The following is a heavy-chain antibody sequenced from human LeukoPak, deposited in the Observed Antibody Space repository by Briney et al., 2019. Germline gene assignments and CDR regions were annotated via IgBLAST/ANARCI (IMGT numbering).Heavy chain of an antibody. D-gene: IGHD4-17*01. V-gene: IGHV3-30*03. CDR2: ISYDGSNK. Sequence: PGGSLRLSCAASGFTFSSYGMHWVRLAPGKGLEWVAVISYDGSNKYYADSVKGRFTISRDNSKNTLYLQMNSLRAEDTAVYYCATLYGDDAFDIWGQGTMVTVSS. CDR1: GFTFSSYG. J-gene: IGHJ3*02. CDR3: ATLYGDDAFDI.